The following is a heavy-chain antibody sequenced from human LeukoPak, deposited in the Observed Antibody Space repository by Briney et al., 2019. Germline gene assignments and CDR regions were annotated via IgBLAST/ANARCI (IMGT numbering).Heavy chain of an antibody. CDR2: IYYSGNT. J-gene: IGHJ6*04. CDR3: ARAGFGELSEV. D-gene: IGHD3-10*01. CDR1: GGSFSGYY. V-gene: IGHV4-59*01. Sequence: SETLSLTCAVYGGSFSGYYWSWVRQPPGKGLEWIGYIYYSGNTNYNPSLKSRVTISVDTSKNQFSLKLSSVTAADTAVYYCARAGFGELSEVWGKGTTVTISS.